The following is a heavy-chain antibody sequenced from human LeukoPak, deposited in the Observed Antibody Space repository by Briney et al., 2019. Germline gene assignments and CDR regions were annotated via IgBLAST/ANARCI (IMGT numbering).Heavy chain of an antibody. V-gene: IGHV1-46*01. CDR3: ARADYYDSSGYNLRYYYYYYMDV. D-gene: IGHD3-22*01. CDR2: INPSGGST. J-gene: IGHJ6*03. Sequence: WASVKVSCKASGYTFTSYYMHWVRQAPGQGLEWMGIINPSGGSTSYAQKLQGRVTMTTDTSTSTAYMELRSLRSDDTAVYYCARADYYDSSGYNLRYYYYYYMDVWGKGTTVTISS. CDR1: GYTFTSYY.